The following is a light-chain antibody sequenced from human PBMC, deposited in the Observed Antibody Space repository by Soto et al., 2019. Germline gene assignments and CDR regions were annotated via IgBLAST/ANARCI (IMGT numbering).Light chain of an antibody. CDR3: SSYAGSNNLVV. CDR1: SSDVGGYNY. V-gene: IGLV2-8*01. Sequence: QSVLTQPPSASGSPGQSVTISCTGTSSDVGGYNYVSWYQQHPGKAPKLMICEVSKRPSGVPDRFSGSKSGNTASLTVSGLQAEDEADYYCSSYAGSNNLVVFGGGTQLTVL. J-gene: IGLJ2*01. CDR2: EVS.